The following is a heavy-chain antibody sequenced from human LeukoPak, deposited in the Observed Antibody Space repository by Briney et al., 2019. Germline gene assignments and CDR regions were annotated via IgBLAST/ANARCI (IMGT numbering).Heavy chain of an antibody. CDR1: GFTFSSYA. J-gene: IGHJ4*02. Sequence: PGGSLRLSCAASGFTFSSYAMSWVRQAAGEGLEWVSTISNSDYSTYYTDSVKGRFTISRDNSKNTLYLQMDSLTADDTAIYYCGKATRPLGNWGQGTLVTVSS. CDR2: ISNSDYST. V-gene: IGHV3-23*01. CDR3: GKATRPLGN. D-gene: IGHD2-15*01.